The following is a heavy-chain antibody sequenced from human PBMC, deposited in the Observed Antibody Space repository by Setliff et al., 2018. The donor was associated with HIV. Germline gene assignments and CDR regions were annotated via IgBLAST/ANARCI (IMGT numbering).Heavy chain of an antibody. Sequence: SETLSLTCTVSGGSISNDYWHWIRQSPGRGLEWIGYIYYTGSTNYNPSLKSRVTISVATSKNQFSLKLNSVTTADTAVYYCARSRTSSGYYGVTGYGMDVWGQGTTVTVSS. CDR1: GGSISNDY. J-gene: IGHJ6*02. CDR2: IYYTGST. CDR3: ARSRTSSGYYGVTGYGMDV. D-gene: IGHD3-22*01. V-gene: IGHV4-59*01.